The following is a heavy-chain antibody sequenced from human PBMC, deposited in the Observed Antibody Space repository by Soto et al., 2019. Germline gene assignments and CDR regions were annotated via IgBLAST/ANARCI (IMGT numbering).Heavy chain of an antibody. V-gene: IGHV4-4*07. CDR1: GGSISSYY. D-gene: IGHD5-12*01. Sequence: SETLSLTCTVSGGSISSYYWSWIRQPAGKGLEWIGRIYTSGSTNYNPSLKSRVTMSVDTSKNQFSLKLSSVTAADTAVYYCARVDGYSGYDLFDYWSQGTLVTVSS. CDR3: ARVDGYSGYDLFDY. CDR2: IYTSGST. J-gene: IGHJ4*02.